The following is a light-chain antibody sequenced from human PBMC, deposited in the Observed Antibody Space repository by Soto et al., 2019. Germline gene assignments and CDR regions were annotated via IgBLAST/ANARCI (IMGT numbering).Light chain of an antibody. Sequence: QSAPTHPLSVSWSPGHSVALSCTGTSSDVGTYSYVSWYQHHPGRAPKLIIYDVSKRPSGVADRFSGSKSGNTASLTISGLQAEDEADYSCCSYVDNYNFVFGTGTNVTVL. CDR2: DVS. CDR3: CSYVDNYNFV. V-gene: IGLV2-11*01. J-gene: IGLJ1*01. CDR1: SSDVGTYSY.